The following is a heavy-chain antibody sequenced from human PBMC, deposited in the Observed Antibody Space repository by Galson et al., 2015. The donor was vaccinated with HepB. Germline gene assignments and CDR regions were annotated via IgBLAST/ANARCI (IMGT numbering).Heavy chain of an antibody. J-gene: IGHJ6*03. CDR2: ISYDGSNK. CDR3: ARAPYSSSFYYYYYYMDV. CDR1: GFTFSSYA. Sequence: SLRLSCAASGFTFSSYAMHWVRQAPGKGLEWVAVISYDGSNKYYADSVKGRFTISRDNSKNTLYLQMNSLRAEDTAVYYCARAPYSSSFYYYYYYMDVWGKGTTVTVSS. V-gene: IGHV3-30-3*01. D-gene: IGHD6-6*01.